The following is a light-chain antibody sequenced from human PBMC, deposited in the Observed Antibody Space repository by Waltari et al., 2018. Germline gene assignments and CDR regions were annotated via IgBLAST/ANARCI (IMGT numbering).Light chain of an antibody. J-gene: IGLJ2*01. CDR2: DVS. CDR3: SSHTSSSTLVV. CDR1: SSDVDGYDY. V-gene: IGLV2-14*03. Sequence: QSALTQPASVSGSPGQSITISCTGTSSDVDGYDYVPWYQQHPGKAPKLMIYDVSNRPSGVSNRFSGSKSGNTASLTISGLQAEDEADYYCSSHTSSSTLVVFGGGTKLTVL.